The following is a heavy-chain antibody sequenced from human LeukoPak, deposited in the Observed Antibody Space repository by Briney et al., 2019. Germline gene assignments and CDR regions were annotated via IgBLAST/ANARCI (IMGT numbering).Heavy chain of an antibody. D-gene: IGHD4-17*01. J-gene: IGHJ3*02. CDR2: ISWNSGSI. CDR1: GLSFSSHA. Sequence: GGSLRLSCVASGLSFSSHAMTWVRQTPRKGLEWVSGISWNSGSIGYADSVKGQFTISRDNAKNSLYLQMNSLRAEDTALYYCAKGNYDYGDYESAFDIWGQGTMVTVSS. V-gene: IGHV3-9*01. CDR3: AKGNYDYGDYESAFDI.